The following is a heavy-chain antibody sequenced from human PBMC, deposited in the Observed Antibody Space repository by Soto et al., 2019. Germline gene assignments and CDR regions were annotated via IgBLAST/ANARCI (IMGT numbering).Heavy chain of an antibody. Sequence: SETLSLTCAVYGGSFGGYYWSWIRQPPGKGLEWIGEINHSGSTNYNPSLKSRVTISVDTSKNQFSLKLSSVTAADTAVYYCASSLSSGYYFRIWGQGTLVTVSS. CDR3: ASSLSSGYYFRI. CDR2: INHSGST. V-gene: IGHV4-34*01. J-gene: IGHJ4*02. D-gene: IGHD3-22*01. CDR1: GGSFGGYY.